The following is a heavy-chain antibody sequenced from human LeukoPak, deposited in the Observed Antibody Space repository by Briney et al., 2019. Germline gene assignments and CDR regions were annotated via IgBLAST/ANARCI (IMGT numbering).Heavy chain of an antibody. CDR2: INPSDDST. J-gene: IGHJ4*02. Sequence: ASVTVSCTASGYTFNSSYMHWVRQAPGQGLEWMGIINPSDDSTRYAQKFQGRVTMTKDTSTNTVYMHLSSLSSDDTAVYYCARAYYESSAYRHAVYFDYWGQGTLVTVSS. CDR3: ARAYYESSAYRHAVYFDY. V-gene: IGHV1-46*02. CDR1: GYTFNSSY. D-gene: IGHD3-22*01.